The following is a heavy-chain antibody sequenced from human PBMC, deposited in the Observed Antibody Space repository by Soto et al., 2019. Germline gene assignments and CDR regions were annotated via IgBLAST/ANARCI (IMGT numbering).Heavy chain of an antibody. CDR2: VIGSGGST. CDR3: AKGYSSGWVAFDF. D-gene: IGHD6-19*01. Sequence: EVQLLESGGALVQPGGSLRLSCAASGFTFSSHAMSWVRQAPGMGLEWVSGVIGSGGSTYYADSVKGRFTISRDNSKNTLYLQKNGLRADDTDVYYCAKGYSSGWVAFDFWGQGTMVTVSS. CDR1: GFTFSSHA. J-gene: IGHJ3*01. V-gene: IGHV3-23*01.